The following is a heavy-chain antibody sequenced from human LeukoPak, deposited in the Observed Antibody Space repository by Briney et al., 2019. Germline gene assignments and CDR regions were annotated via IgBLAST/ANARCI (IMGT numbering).Heavy chain of an antibody. CDR3: AREGDYDILTGQPRPRWFDP. Sequence: SVTVSCKASGGTFSSYAIRWVRQAPGQGLEWMGGIIPIFGTANYAQKFQGRVPITADESTSTAYMELSSLRSEDTAVYYCAREGDYDILTGQPRPRWFDPWGQGTLVTVSS. D-gene: IGHD3-9*01. CDR2: IIPIFGTA. V-gene: IGHV1-69*13. J-gene: IGHJ5*02. CDR1: GGTFSSYA.